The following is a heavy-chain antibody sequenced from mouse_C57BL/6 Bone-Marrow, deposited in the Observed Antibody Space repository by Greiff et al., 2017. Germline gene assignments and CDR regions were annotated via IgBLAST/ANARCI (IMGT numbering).Heavy chain of an antibody. V-gene: IGHV5-17*01. CDR2: ISSGSSTI. J-gene: IGHJ2*01. Sequence: EVKLVESGGGLVKPGGSLKLSCAASGFTFSDYGMHWVRQAPEKGLEWVAYISSGSSTIYYADTVKGRFTISRDNAKNTLFLQMTGLRSEDTAMYYCAIYGYDKGYYFDYWGQGTTLTVSS. CDR3: AIYGYDKGYYFDY. D-gene: IGHD2-2*01. CDR1: GFTFSDYG.